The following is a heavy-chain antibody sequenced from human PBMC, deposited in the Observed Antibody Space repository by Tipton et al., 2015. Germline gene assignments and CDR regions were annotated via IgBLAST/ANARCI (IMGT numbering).Heavy chain of an antibody. D-gene: IGHD3-10*01. V-gene: IGHV1-69*01. CDR3: ARGLLWFGELYYFDY. CDR1: GGTFSSYA. J-gene: IGHJ4*02. Sequence: QSGPEVKKPGSSVKVSCKASGGTFSSYAISWVRQAPGQGLEWMGGIIPIFGKANYAQKFQGRVTITADESTSTAYMELSSLRSEDTAVYYCARGLLWFGELYYFDYWGQGTLVTVSS. CDR2: IIPIFGKA.